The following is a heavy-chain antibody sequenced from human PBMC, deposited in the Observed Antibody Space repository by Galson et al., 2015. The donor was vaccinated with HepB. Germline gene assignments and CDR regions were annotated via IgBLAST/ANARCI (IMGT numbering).Heavy chain of an antibody. J-gene: IGHJ3*02. CDR3: ATPNYYDSSAYQTPEAFDI. Sequence: QSGAEVKKPGESLRISCKGSFHSFTNYWISWVRLLPGKSLEWMGRIDPSDSYTKYSPSFQGHVTISADKSISTAYLQWSSLKASDTAMYYCATPNYYDSSAYQTPEAFDIWGQGTMVTVSS. CDR1: FHSFTNYW. V-gene: IGHV5-10-1*01. D-gene: IGHD3-22*01. CDR2: IDPSDSYT.